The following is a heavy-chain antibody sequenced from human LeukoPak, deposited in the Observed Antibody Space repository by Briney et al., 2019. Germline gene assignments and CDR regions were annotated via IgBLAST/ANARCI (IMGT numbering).Heavy chain of an antibody. V-gene: IGHV4-39*07. J-gene: IGHJ5*02. CDR3: ARDRKTYYDFWSGYYGDGRRSFWFDP. CDR1: GGSISSSSYY. Sequence: NASETLSLTCTVSGGSISSSSYYWGWIRQPPGKGLEWIGSIYYSGSTYYNPSLKSRVTISVDTSKNQFSLKLSSVTAADTAVYYCARDRKTYYDFWSGYYGDGRRSFWFDPWGQGTLVTVSS. D-gene: IGHD3-3*01. CDR2: IYYSGST.